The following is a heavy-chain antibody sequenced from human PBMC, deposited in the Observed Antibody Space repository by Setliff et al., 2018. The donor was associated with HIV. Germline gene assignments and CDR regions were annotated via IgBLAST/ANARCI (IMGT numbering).Heavy chain of an antibody. Sequence: PSETLSLTCTASGGSISSSSYYWGWIRQPPGKGLEWIGSIYYSGSTYYNPSLKSRVTISVDTSKNQFSLNLTSVTAADTAVYYCASRVYYYDSNNFLREEGFDPWGQGTLVTVSS. CDR3: ASRVYYYDSNNFLREEGFDP. CDR1: GGSISSSSYY. CDR2: IYYSGST. D-gene: IGHD3-22*01. V-gene: IGHV4-39*01. J-gene: IGHJ5*02.